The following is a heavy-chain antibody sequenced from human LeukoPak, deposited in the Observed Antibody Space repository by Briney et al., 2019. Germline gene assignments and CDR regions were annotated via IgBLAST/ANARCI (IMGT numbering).Heavy chain of an antibody. J-gene: IGHJ4*02. Sequence: PGGSLRLSCAASGFTFSSYGMHWVRQAPGKGLEWEAVISYDGSNKYYADSVKGRFTISRDNSKNTLYLQMNSLRAEDTAVYYCAKWDSTLDYWGQGTLVTVSS. CDR2: ISYDGSNK. CDR1: GFTFSSYG. V-gene: IGHV3-30*18. CDR3: AKWDSTLDY. D-gene: IGHD5/OR15-5a*01.